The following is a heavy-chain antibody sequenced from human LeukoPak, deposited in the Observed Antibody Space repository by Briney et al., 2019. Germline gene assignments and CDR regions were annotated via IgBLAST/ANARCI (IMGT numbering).Heavy chain of an antibody. CDR3: ARDGYGGNSEG. J-gene: IGHJ4*02. V-gene: IGHV1-2*02. D-gene: IGHD4-23*01. Sequence: ASVKVSCKASGYTFTDYYIHWVRQAPGQGLEWMGWVNPNSGGTNYAQKFQGRVTITTDESTSTAYMELSSLRSEDTAVYYCARDGYGGNSEGWGQGTLVTVSS. CDR2: VNPNSGGT. CDR1: GYTFTDYY.